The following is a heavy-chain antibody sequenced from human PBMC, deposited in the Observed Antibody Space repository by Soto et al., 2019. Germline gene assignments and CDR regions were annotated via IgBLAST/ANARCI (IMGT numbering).Heavy chain of an antibody. Sequence: QVQLRESGPGLVKPSGTLSLTCAVSSGSISSSNWWSWVRQPPGKGLEWIGEIYHSGSTNYNPSLKSRVPISVDKSKNQFSLKLSSVTAADTAVYYCARKKEGFGELFLWSGWFDPWGQGTLVTVSS. CDR3: ARKKEGFGELFLWSGWFDP. D-gene: IGHD3-10*01. CDR2: IYHSGST. CDR1: SGSISSSNW. V-gene: IGHV4-4*02. J-gene: IGHJ5*02.